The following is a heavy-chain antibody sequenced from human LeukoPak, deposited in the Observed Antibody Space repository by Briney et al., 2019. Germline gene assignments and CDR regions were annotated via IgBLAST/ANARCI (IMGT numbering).Heavy chain of an antibody. D-gene: IGHD3-3*01. V-gene: IGHV4-31*03. Sequence: SETLSLTCTVSGGSISSGGYYWSWIRQHPGEGLEWIGYIYYSGSTYYNPSLKSRVTISVDTSKNQFSLKLSSVTAADTAVYYCASFRVDTIFGVVTLYAFDIWGQGTMVTVSS. CDR1: GGSISSGGYY. J-gene: IGHJ3*02. CDR3: ASFRVDTIFGVVTLYAFDI. CDR2: IYYSGST.